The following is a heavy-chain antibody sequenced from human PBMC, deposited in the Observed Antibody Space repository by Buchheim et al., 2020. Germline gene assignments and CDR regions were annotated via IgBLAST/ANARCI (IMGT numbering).Heavy chain of an antibody. CDR3: ASLEAGAQYYFDY. CDR2: ISSSSSTI. D-gene: IGHD3-10*01. J-gene: IGHJ4*02. Sequence: EVQLVESGGGLVQPGGSLRLSCAASGFTFSSYSMNWVRQAPGKGLEWVSYISSSSSTIYYADSVKGRFTISRDNAKNSLYMQINSLRAEDTAVYYCASLEAGAQYYFDYWGQGTL. V-gene: IGHV3-48*01. CDR1: GFTFSSYS.